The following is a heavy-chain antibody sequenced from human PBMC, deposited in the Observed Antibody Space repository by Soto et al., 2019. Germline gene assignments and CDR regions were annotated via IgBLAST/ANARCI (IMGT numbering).Heavy chain of an antibody. CDR1: GFTFSSYA. Sequence: QVQLVESGGGVVQPGRSLRLSCAASGFTFSSYAMHWVRQAPGKGLEWVAVISYDGSNKYYADSVKGRFTISRDNSKNTLYVQMNSLSAEDTAVYYCARESEQWLNNRAEYFQHWGQGTLVTVSS. CDR3: ARESEQWLNNRAEYFQH. CDR2: ISYDGSNK. V-gene: IGHV3-30-3*01. J-gene: IGHJ1*01. D-gene: IGHD6-19*01.